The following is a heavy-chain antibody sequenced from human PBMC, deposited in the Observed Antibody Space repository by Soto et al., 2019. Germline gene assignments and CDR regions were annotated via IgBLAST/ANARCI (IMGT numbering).Heavy chain of an antibody. D-gene: IGHD2-21*02. J-gene: IGHJ6*02. CDR1: GLSLSTTGVG. CDR2: IYWDDDK. Sequence: QITLKESGPTLVKPTQTLTLTCTFSGLSLSTTGVGVGWNRQPPGKALEWLALIYWDDDKRYSPSLKSRLTITKDTSKNQVVLTMTNMDPVDTATYYCVQSRCGGDCLQSYSSHSYYGLDVWGQGTTVTVSS. CDR3: VQSRCGGDCLQSYSSHSYYGLDV. V-gene: IGHV2-5*02.